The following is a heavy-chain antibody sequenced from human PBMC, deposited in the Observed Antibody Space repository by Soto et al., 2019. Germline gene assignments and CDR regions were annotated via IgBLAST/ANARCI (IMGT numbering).Heavy chain of an antibody. J-gene: IGHJ4*02. CDR3: ARERENYYDSSGYYREFDY. D-gene: IGHD3-22*01. Sequence: PSETLSLTCFVSGGSVTSYHWSWIRQFPGKGLEWIAYTSYTGNTNYNPSLQSRVTISVDTSKNQFSLKLSSVTAADTAVYYCARERENYYDSSGYYREFDYWGQGTLVTVSS. CDR2: TSYTGNT. CDR1: GGSVTSYH. V-gene: IGHV4-59*02.